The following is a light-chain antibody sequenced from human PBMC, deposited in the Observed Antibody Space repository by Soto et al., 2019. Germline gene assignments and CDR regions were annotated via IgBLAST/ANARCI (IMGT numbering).Light chain of an antibody. CDR1: SSNIGAGYD. CDR3: QSYDSSLSAYV. J-gene: IGLJ1*01. Sequence: QSVLTQPPSVSGSPGQRVTISCTGSSSNIGAGYDVHWYQQLPGTAPKLLIYCNSNRPSGVPDRFSGSKSATSAALAITVFQAEDEADYYCQSYDSSLSAYVFGAGPKVTAL. CDR2: CNS. V-gene: IGLV1-40*01.